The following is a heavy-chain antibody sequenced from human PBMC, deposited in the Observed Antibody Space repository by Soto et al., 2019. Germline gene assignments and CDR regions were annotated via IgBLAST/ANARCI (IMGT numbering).Heavy chain of an antibody. V-gene: IGHV4-39*01. CDR1: GGSISSSSYY. J-gene: IGHJ4*02. CDR3: ARHRVAVAADYSDY. D-gene: IGHD6-19*01. Sequence: QLQLQESGPGLVKPSETLSLTCTVSGGSISSSSYYWGWIRQPPGKGLEWIGSIYYSGSTYYNPSLKSRVTNSVDTSNNQFPLKLSAVTAADTAVYYCARHRVAVAADYSDYWGQGTLVTVSS. CDR2: IYYSGST.